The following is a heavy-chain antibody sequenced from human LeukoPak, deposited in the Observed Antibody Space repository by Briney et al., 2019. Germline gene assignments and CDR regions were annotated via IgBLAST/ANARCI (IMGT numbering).Heavy chain of an antibody. Sequence: SETLSLTCTVSGGSISSYYWNWIRQPPGKGLEWIANIHYSGSTNFDPSLKSRATISVDTSNNQFSLKLSSVTAADTAVYYCARQRLRGYYDSSGNYFDLWGQGTLVTVS. CDR3: ARQRLRGYYDSSGNYFDL. D-gene: IGHD3-22*01. CDR2: IHYSGST. J-gene: IGHJ4*02. V-gene: IGHV4-59*08. CDR1: GGSISSYY.